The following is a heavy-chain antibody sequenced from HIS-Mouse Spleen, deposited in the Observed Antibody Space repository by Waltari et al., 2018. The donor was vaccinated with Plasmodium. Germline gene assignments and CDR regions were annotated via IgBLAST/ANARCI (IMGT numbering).Heavy chain of an antibody. CDR3: ARAPRYYGMDV. D-gene: IGHD6-6*01. CDR1: GFTVRGTY. CDR2: MYSGGST. Sequence: EVQLVESGGGLIQPGGSLRLSCAPSGFTVRGTYMSWVRQAPGKGLEWVSVMYSGGSTYYADSVKGRFTISRDNSKNTLYLQMNSLRAEDTAVYYCARAPRYYGMDVWGQGTTVTVSS. V-gene: IGHV3-53*01. J-gene: IGHJ6*02.